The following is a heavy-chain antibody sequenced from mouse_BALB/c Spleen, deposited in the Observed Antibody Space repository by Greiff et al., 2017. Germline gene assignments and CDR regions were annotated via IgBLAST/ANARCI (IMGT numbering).Heavy chain of an antibody. CDR1: GFTFSSYA. Sequence: EVQRVESGGGLVKPGGSLKLSCAASGFTFSSYAMSWVRQTPEKRLEWVASISSGGSTYYPDSVKGRFTISRDNARNILYLQMSSLRSEDTAMYYCARGGGNYLDYWGQGTTLTVSS. CDR3: ARGGGNYLDY. V-gene: IGHV5-6-5*01. CDR2: ISSGGST. J-gene: IGHJ2*01.